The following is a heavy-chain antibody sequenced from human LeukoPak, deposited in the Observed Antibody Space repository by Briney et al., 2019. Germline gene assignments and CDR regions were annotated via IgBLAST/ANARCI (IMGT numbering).Heavy chain of an antibody. V-gene: IGHV4-39*07. CDR1: GGSISSSSYY. CDR3: ARDSLAAARRVGWFDP. D-gene: IGHD6-13*01. J-gene: IGHJ5*02. CDR2: IYYSGST. Sequence: SETLSLTCTVSGGSISSSSYYWGWIRQPPGKGLEWIGSIYYSGSTYYNPSLKSRVTISVDTSKNQFSLKLSSVTAADTAVYYCARDSLAAARRVGWFDPRGQGTLVTVSS.